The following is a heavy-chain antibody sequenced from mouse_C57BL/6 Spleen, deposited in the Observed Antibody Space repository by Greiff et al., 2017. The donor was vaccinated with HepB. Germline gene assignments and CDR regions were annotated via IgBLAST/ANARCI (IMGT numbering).Heavy chain of an antibody. CDR2: ISSGSSTI. J-gene: IGHJ4*01. Sequence: EVKLMESGGGLVKPGGSLKLSCAASGFTFSDYGMHWVRQAPEKGLEWVAYISSGSSTIYYADTGKGRFTISRDNAKNTLFLQMTSLRSEDTAMYYCARGVLREDYAMDYWGQGTSVTVSS. D-gene: IGHD2-14*01. CDR3: ARGVLREDYAMDY. CDR1: GFTFSDYG. V-gene: IGHV5-17*01.